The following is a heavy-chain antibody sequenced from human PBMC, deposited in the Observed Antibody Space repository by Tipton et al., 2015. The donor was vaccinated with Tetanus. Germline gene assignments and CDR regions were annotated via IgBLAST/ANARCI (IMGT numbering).Heavy chain of an antibody. V-gene: IGHV3-33*01. CDR3: AREAECGGGSCFSGDFDN. CDR1: GSTFSSYC. J-gene: IGHJ4*02. CDR2: LWDDGNDE. D-gene: IGHD2-21*01. Sequence: SLRLSCVASGSTFSSYCIHWVRQAPGKGLEWVADLWDDGNDEYYADSVKGRFTISRDNSKNILYLKKNSLRAEDTAVYYCAREAECGGGSCFSGDFDNWGRGTQVTVPS.